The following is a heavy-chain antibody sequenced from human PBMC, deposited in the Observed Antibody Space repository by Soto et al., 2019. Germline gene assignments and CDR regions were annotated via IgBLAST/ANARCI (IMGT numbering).Heavy chain of an antibody. CDR1: GFTVNSNY. V-gene: IGHV3-53*01. CDR2: LYPNGRA. Sequence: AGGSLRLSCTASGFTVNSNYLTWVRQAPGEGLKWVSVLYPNGRAFYADSVKGRFTISTDNSQNSVYLLMNTLRAEDTAIYYCARXLGREYQDNRDYFHLDYWGQGTLVTVSS. J-gene: IGHJ4*02. CDR3: ARXLGREYQDNRDYFHLDY. D-gene: IGHD1-20*01.